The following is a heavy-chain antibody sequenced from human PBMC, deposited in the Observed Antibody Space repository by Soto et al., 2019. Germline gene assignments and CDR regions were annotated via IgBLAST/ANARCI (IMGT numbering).Heavy chain of an antibody. D-gene: IGHD2-15*01. CDR1: GGSISSYY. J-gene: IGHJ5*02. CDR3: ARELVVAAYNWFDP. Sequence: SETLSLTCTVSGGSISSYYWSWIRQPPGKGLEWIGSIYYSGSTYYNPSLKSRVTISVDTSKNQFSLKLSSVTAAVTAVYYCARELVVAAYNWFDPWGQGTLVTVSS. CDR2: IYYSGST. V-gene: IGHV4-59*01.